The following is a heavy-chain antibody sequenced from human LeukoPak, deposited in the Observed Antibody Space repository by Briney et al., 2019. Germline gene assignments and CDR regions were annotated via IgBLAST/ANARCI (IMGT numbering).Heavy chain of an antibody. CDR3: ARGLQVIYGMDV. J-gene: IGHJ6*04. CDR2: IWYDGSNK. Sequence: GRSLRLSCAASGFTFSSYGMDWVRQAPGKGLEWVAVIWYDGSNKYYADSVMGRFTTSRDNSKNTLYLQMNSLRVEDTAVYYCARGLQVIYGMDVWGKGTTVTVSS. CDR1: GFTFSSYG. V-gene: IGHV3-33*01. D-gene: IGHD2-21*01.